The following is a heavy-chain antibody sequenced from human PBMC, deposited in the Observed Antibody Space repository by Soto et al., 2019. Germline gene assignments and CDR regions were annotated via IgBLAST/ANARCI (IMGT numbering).Heavy chain of an antibody. J-gene: IGHJ6*02. CDR1: GGSISSGGYY. V-gene: IGHV4-31*03. Sequence: SETLSLTCTVSGGSISSGGYYWSWIRQHPGKGLEWIGYIYYSGSTYYNPSLKSRVTISVDTSKNQFSLKLSSVTAADTAVYYCARESLSRDGFSYSYGMDVWGQGTTVTVSS. CDR2: IYYSGST. CDR3: ARESLSRDGFSYSYGMDV. D-gene: IGHD2-2*01.